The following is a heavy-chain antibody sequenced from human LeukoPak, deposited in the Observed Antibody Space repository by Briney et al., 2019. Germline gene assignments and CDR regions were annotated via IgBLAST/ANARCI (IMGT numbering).Heavy chain of an antibody. J-gene: IGHJ3*02. D-gene: IGHD4-17*01. V-gene: IGHV4-4*07. CDR2: IYTSGGT. CDR1: GGSISSYY. CDR3: AILGGGYGDYSLSYAFDI. Sequence: SETLSLTCTVSGGSISSYYWSWIRQPAGKGLEWIGRIYTSGGTNYNPSLKSRVTMSVDTSKNQFSLKLSSVTAADTAVYYCAILGGGYGDYSLSYAFDIWGQGTMVTVSS.